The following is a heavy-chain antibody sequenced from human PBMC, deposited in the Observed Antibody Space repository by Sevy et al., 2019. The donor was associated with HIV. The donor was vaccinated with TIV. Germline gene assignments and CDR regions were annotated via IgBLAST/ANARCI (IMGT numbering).Heavy chain of an antibody. Sequence: ASVKVSCKASGYTFTSYGISWVRQAPGQGLEWMGWISAYNGNTNYAQKLQGRVTMTTDTSTSTAYMELRSLRSDDTAVYYCARDIKSDSGSYWPYYYYYYGMDVWGQGTTVTVCS. V-gene: IGHV1-18*01. CDR1: GYTFTSYG. J-gene: IGHJ6*02. CDR3: ARDIKSDSGSYWPYYYYYYGMDV. CDR2: ISAYNGNT. D-gene: IGHD1-26*01.